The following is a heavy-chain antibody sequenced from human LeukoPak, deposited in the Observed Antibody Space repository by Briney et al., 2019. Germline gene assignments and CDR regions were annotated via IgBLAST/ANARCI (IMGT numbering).Heavy chain of an antibody. CDR1: GASISSYY. CDR3: ARLSADSSSSRGFDY. V-gene: IGHV4-4*07. D-gene: IGHD2-2*01. Sequence: SETLSLTCTVSGASISSYYWTWIRQPAGKGLEWIGRIYTSGSTNYNPSLKSRVAMSVDASKNQFSLKLSSVTAADTAVYYCARLSADSSSSRGFDYWGQGTLVTVSS. J-gene: IGHJ4*02. CDR2: IYTSGST.